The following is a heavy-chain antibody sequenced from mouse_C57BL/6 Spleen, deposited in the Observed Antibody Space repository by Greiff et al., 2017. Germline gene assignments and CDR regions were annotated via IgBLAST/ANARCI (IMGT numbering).Heavy chain of an antibody. Sequence: EVQLVESGGGLVKPGGSLKLSCAASGFTFSSYTMSWVRQTPEKRLEWVATISGGGGNTYYPDSVKGRFTISRDNAKNTLYLQMSSLRSEDTALYYCARKEITTVVAPYFDYWGQGTTLTVSS. CDR1: GFTFSSYT. D-gene: IGHD1-1*01. J-gene: IGHJ2*01. CDR2: ISGGGGNT. V-gene: IGHV5-9*01. CDR3: ARKEITTVVAPYFDY.